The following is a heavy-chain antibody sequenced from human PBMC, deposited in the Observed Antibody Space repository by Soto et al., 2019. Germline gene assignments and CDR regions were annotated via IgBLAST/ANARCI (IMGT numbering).Heavy chain of an antibody. CDR3: ARVPFPFYYESSGPPISVGY. CDR2: ISYDGSNK. Sequence: DLVESGGGVVQPGRSHRLSCVVSAASGYTFRNYAIHWVRQAPGKGLEWVAVISYDGSNKYYADSVRGRFTISRDNSKTTLYLQMNRLRAADTAVYYCARVPFPFYYESSGPPISVGYLGQGTLVTVSS. J-gene: IGHJ4*02. D-gene: IGHD3-22*01. CDR1: GYTFRNYA. V-gene: IGHV3-30-3*01.